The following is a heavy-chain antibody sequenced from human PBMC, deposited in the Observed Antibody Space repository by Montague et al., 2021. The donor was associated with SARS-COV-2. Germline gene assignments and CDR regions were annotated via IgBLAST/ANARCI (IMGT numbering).Heavy chain of an antibody. CDR3: ASQSGSYSNYFDI. D-gene: IGHD1-26*01. CDR2: IYYSGSS. Sequence: TLSLTCSVSGGSISSTNYYWSWIRQPPGKGLECIGYIYYSGSSFYNPSLKSRLTISVDTSKNRFSLRLSSVTAADTAMYFCASQSGSYSNYFDIWGQGTLVTVSS. J-gene: IGHJ4*02. V-gene: IGHV4-31*03. CDR1: GGSISSTNYY.